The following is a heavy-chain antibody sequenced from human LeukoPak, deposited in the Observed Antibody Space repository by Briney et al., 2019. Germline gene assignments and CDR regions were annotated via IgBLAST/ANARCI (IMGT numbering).Heavy chain of an antibody. V-gene: IGHV4-61*01. CDR1: GGSVSSGSYY. CDR3: ARRSAAGGEKFDY. Sequence: PSETLSLTCTVSGGSVSSGSYYWTWIRQPPGKGLEWIGYIYYSGSTNYNPSLKSRVTISVDTSKNQFSLKLSSVTAADTAVYYCARRSAAGGEKFDYWGQGTLVTVSS. CDR2: IYYSGST. J-gene: IGHJ4*02. D-gene: IGHD3-16*01.